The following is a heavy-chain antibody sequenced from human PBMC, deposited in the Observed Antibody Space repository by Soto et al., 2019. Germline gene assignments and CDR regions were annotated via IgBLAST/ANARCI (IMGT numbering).Heavy chain of an antibody. D-gene: IGHD3-9*01. Sequence: SVKVSCKASGGRFSSYATSWVRQAPGQGLEWMGGIIPIFGTANYAQKFQGRVTITADESTSTAYMELSSLRSEDTAVYYCAREAVVTIFSAPYYYYGMDVWGQGTTVTVSS. CDR1: GGRFSSYA. J-gene: IGHJ6*02. CDR2: IIPIFGTA. V-gene: IGHV1-69*13. CDR3: AREAVVTIFSAPYYYYGMDV.